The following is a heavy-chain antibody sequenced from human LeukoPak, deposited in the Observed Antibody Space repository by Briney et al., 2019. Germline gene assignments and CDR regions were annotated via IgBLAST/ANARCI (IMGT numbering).Heavy chain of an antibody. D-gene: IGHD5-18*01. J-gene: IGHJ4*02. CDR2: IYYSGST. CDR1: GGSISSSSYY. CDR3: ARSPVVDTAMVVDY. V-gene: IGHV4-39*07. Sequence: SETLSLTCTVSGGSISSSSYYWGWIRQPPGKGLEWIGSIYYSGSTYYNPSLKSRVTISVDTSKNQFSLKLSSVTAADTAVYYCARSPVVDTAMVVDYWGQGTLVTVSS.